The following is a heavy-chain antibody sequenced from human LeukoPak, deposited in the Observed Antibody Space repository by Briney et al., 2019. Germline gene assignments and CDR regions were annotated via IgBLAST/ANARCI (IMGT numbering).Heavy chain of an antibody. CDR1: GFTFSDYD. D-gene: IGHD1-1*01. CDR2: IGTAGDT. J-gene: IGHJ4*02. CDR3: ARVAKERVGGVYYFDY. V-gene: IGHV3-13*01. Sequence: GGSLRLSCAASGFTFSDYDMHWVRQATGKGLEWVSAIGTAGDTYYTGSVKGRFTISRDNAKSSLYLQMNSLRAGDTAVYYCARVAKERVGGVYYFDYWGQGTLVTVSS.